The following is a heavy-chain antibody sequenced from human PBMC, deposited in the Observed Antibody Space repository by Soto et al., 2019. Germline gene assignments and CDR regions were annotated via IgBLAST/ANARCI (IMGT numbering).Heavy chain of an antibody. Sequence: SETLSLTCAVSGGSISSGGYSWSWIRQPPGKGLEWIGYIYHSGSTYYNPSLKSRVTISVDRSKNQFSLKLSSVTAADTAVYYCARGGLGSLWFDPWGQGTLVTVSS. CDR3: ARGGLGSLWFDP. CDR2: IYHSGST. J-gene: IGHJ5*02. V-gene: IGHV4-30-2*01. CDR1: GGSISSGGYS. D-gene: IGHD3-10*01.